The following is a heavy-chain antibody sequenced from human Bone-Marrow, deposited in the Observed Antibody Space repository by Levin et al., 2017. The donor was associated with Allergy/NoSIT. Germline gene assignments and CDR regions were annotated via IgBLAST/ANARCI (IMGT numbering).Heavy chain of an antibody. CDR2: IYSVGTT. CDR1: GFTVSNNY. Sequence: GGSLRLSCAVSGFTVSNNYMSWVRQAPGAGLEWVSLIYSVGTTYYADSVKGRFTISRDNSRNTLYLQMNSLRAEDTAVYYCTCGPSGVRGWGQGTLVTVSS. CDR3: TCGPSGVRG. D-gene: IGHD6-25*01. V-gene: IGHV3-53*01. J-gene: IGHJ4*02.